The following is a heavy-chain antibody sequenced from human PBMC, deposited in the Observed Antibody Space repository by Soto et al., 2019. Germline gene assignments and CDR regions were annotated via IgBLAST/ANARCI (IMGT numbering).Heavy chain of an antibody. CDR2: IIPIFGTA. V-gene: IGHV1-69*13. CDR3: ARDRGSLGATRGAFDI. D-gene: IGHD1-26*01. Sequence: ASVKVSCKASGGTFSSYAISWVRQAPGQGLEWMGGIIPIFGTANYAQKFQGRVTITADESTSTACMELSSLRSEDTAVYYCARDRGSLGATRGAFDIWGQGTMVTVS. J-gene: IGHJ3*02. CDR1: GGTFSSYA.